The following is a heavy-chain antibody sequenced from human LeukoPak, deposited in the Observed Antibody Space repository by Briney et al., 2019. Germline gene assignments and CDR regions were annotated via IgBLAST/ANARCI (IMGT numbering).Heavy chain of an antibody. CDR2: IYYSGST. V-gene: IGHV4-59*01. J-gene: IGHJ4*02. Sequence: SETLSLTCTVSGGSISSYYWSWIRQPPGKGLEWIGYIYYSGSTNYNPSLKSRVTISVDTSKNQFSLKLSSVTAADTAVHYCARESHYYDSSGYYRWFDYWGQGTLVTVSS. D-gene: IGHD3-22*01. CDR3: ARESHYYDSSGYYRWFDY. CDR1: GGSISSYY.